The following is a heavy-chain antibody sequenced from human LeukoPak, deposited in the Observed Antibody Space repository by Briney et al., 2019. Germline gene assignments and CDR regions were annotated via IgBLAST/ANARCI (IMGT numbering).Heavy chain of an antibody. D-gene: IGHD4-17*01. CDR2: IVVGSGNT. CDR1: GFTFTSSA. Sequence: SVKVSCKASGFTFTSSAMQWVRQARGQRLEWIGWIVVGSGNTNYAQKFQERVTITRDMSTSTAYMELSSLRSEDTAVYYCARVYISYGEYNWFDPWGQGTLVTVSS. J-gene: IGHJ5*02. CDR3: ARVYISYGEYNWFDP. V-gene: IGHV1-58*02.